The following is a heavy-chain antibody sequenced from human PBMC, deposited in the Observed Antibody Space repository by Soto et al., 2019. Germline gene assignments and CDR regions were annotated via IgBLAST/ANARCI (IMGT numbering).Heavy chain of an antibody. V-gene: IGHV1-18*01. CDR3: ARDRSPSVLMVYAIFGDAFDI. CDR2: ISAYNGNT. D-gene: IGHD2-8*01. Sequence: ASVKVSCKASGYTFTSYGISWVRQAPGQGLEWMGWISAYNGNTNYAQKLQGRVTMTTGTSTSTAYMELRSLRSDDTAVYYCARDRSPSVLMVYAIFGDAFDIWGQGTMVTVSS. CDR1: GYTFTSYG. J-gene: IGHJ3*02.